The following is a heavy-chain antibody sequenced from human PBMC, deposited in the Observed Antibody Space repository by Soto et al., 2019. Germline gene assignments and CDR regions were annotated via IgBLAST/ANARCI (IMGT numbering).Heavy chain of an antibody. CDR1: GYSFTSYW. CDR2: IDPSDSYT. D-gene: IGHD6-6*01. J-gene: IGHJ6*02. CDR3: AREGNLEYSSSSSGYYYYYYGMDV. V-gene: IGHV5-10-1*01. Sequence: PGESLKISCKVSGYSFTSYWISWVRQMPGKGLEWMGRIDPSDSYTNYSPSFQGHVTISADKSISTAYLQWSSLKASDTAMYYCAREGNLEYSSSSSGYYYYYYGMDVWGQGTTVTVSS.